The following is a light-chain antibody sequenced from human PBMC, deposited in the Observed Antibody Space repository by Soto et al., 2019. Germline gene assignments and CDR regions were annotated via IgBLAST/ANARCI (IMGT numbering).Light chain of an antibody. J-gene: IGKJ4*01. CDR3: QQYNIWPLT. CDR1: QSVSSN. CDR2: AAS. Sequence: EIVMTQSPATLSVSPGERGTLSCRTSQSVSSNLAWYQQKPGQAPRLLIYAASTRATGVPARFSGSGSGTEFTLTISSRQSEDFAVYYCQQYNIWPLTFGGGTKVEIK. V-gene: IGKV3-15*01.